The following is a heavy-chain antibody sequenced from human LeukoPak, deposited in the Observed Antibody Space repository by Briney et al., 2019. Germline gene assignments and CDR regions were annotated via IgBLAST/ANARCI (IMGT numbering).Heavy chain of an antibody. Sequence: ASVKVSCKASGYTFTGYYMHWVRQAPGQGLEWMGRINPNSGGTNYAQKFQGRVTMTRDTSISTAYMELSRLRSDDTAVYYCAREGLGYCSGGSCSLYYYYGMDVWGQGTTVTVSS. J-gene: IGHJ6*02. CDR1: GYTFTGYY. CDR3: AREGLGYCSGGSCSLYYYYGMDV. CDR2: INPNSGGT. D-gene: IGHD2-15*01. V-gene: IGHV1-2*06.